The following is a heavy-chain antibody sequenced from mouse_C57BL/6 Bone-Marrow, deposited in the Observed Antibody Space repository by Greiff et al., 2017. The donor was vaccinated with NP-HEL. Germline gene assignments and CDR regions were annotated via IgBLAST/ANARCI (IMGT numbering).Heavy chain of an antibody. D-gene: IGHD2-2*01. CDR3: ARRGYERVYYAMDD. Sequence: VQLQQSGAELARPGASVKLSCKASGYTFTSYGISWVKQRTGQGLEWIGEIYPRSGNTYYNEKFKGKATLTADKSSSTAYMELRSLTSEDSAVYFCARRGYERVYYAMDDWGQGTSVTVSS. CDR2: IYPRSGNT. V-gene: IGHV1-81*01. CDR1: GYTFTSYG. J-gene: IGHJ4*01.